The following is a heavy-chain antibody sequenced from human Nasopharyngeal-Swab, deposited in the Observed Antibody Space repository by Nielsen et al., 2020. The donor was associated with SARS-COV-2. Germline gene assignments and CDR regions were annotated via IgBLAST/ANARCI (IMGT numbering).Heavy chain of an antibody. CDR1: GGSFSGYY. CDR2: INHSGST. D-gene: IGHD3-10*01. Sequence: SQTLSLTRAVYGGSFSGYYWSWIRQPPGKGLEWIGEINHSGSTNYNPSLKSRVTISVDTSKNQFSLKLSSVTAADTAVYYCARGSYYGSGSYHYYYYYYMDVWGKGTTVTVSS. J-gene: IGHJ6*03. CDR3: ARGSYYGSGSYHYYYYYYMDV. V-gene: IGHV4-34*01.